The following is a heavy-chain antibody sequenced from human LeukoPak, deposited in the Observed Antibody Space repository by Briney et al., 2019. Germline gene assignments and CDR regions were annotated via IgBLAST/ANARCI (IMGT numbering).Heavy chain of an antibody. CDR1: GFTFSSYS. V-gene: IGHV3-48*04. CDR3: ARDTTTILFDI. J-gene: IGHJ3*02. D-gene: IGHD5-12*01. Sequence: GGSLRLSCAASGFTFSSYSMNWVRQAPGKGLEWVSYISSSSSTIYYADSVKGRFTISRDNAKNLLYLQMNSLRAEDTAVYYCARDTTTILFDIWGQGTMVTVSS. CDR2: ISSSSSTI.